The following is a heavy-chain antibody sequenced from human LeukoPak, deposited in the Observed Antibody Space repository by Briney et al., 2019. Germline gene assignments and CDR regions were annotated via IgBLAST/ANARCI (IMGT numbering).Heavy chain of an antibody. D-gene: IGHD4-11*01. CDR1: GGSISSYY. CDR3: AREGFTVPDYYYYMDV. CDR2: IYYSGST. Sequence: PSETLSLTCTVSGGSISSYYWSWIRQPPGKGLEWIGYIYYSGSTNYNPSLKSRVTISVDTSKNQFSLKLSSVTAADTAVYYCAREGFTVPDYYYYMDVWGKGTTVTVSS. J-gene: IGHJ6*03. V-gene: IGHV4-59*01.